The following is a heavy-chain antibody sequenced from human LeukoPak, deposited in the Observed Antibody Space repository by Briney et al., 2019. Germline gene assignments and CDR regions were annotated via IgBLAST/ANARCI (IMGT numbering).Heavy chain of an antibody. J-gene: IGHJ6*03. CDR2: ISYDGSNK. CDR1: GFTFSSYA. D-gene: IGHD1-26*01. Sequence: GRSLRLSCAASGFTFSSYAMYWVRQAPGKGLEWVAVISYDGSNKYYADSVKGRFTISRDNAKNSLYLQMNSLRAEDTAIYYCARDPYSGSYGDSYYYYMDVWGKGTTVTISS. V-gene: IGHV3-30*04. CDR3: ARDPYSGSYGDSYYYYMDV.